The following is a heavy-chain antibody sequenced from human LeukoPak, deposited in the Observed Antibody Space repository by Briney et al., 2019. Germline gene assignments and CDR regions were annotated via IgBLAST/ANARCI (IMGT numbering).Heavy chain of an antibody. CDR2: ISSSGSTI. CDR3: ARRAYYDFWSGPDH. D-gene: IGHD3-3*01. J-gene: IGHJ5*02. V-gene: IGHV3-11*04. Sequence: PGGSLRLSCAASGFTFSDYYMSWIRQAPGKGLERVSYISSSGSTIYYADSVKGRFTISRDNAKNSLYLQMNSLRAEDTAVYYCARRAYYDFWSGPDHWGQGTLVTVSS. CDR1: GFTFSDYY.